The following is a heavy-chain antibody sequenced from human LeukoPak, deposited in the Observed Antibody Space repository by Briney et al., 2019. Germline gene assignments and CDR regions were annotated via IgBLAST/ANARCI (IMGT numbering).Heavy chain of an antibody. CDR1: GLTFSNYA. CDR3: AREGEGYSPGGYFQH. V-gene: IGHV3-23*01. D-gene: IGHD1-26*01. J-gene: IGHJ1*01. Sequence: GGSLRLSCAASGLTFSNYAMSWVRQAPGKGLEWVSAISGSGDSGGSTYHADSMKGRFTISRDNAKNSLYLQMNSLRAEDTAVYYCAREGEGYSPGGYFQHWGQGTLVTVSS. CDR2: ISGSGDSGGST.